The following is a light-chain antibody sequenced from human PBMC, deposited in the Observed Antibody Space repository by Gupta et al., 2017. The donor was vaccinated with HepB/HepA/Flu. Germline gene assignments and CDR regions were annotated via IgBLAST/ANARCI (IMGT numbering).Light chain of an antibody. J-gene: IGKJ2*01. V-gene: IGKV2-28*01. CDR1: QSLLHSNGCNY. CDR2: LGS. Sequence: DIVMTQSPLSRPVTPVQPASISCRSSQSLLHSNGCNYLDWYLQKPGQSPQLLIYLGSNRASGVPDRFSGSGSGTDFTLKINRVEAEDVGVYYCMQALEAPLTLGQGTKLEVK. CDR3: MQALEAPLT.